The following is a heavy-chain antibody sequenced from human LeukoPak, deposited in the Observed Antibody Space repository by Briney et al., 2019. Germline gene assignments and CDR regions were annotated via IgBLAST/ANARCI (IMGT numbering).Heavy chain of an antibody. CDR2: ISAYNGNT. J-gene: IGHJ4*02. CDR1: GYTFTSYG. D-gene: IGHD2-15*01. Sequence: GASVKVSCKASGYTFTSYGISWVRQAPGQGLEWMGWISAYNGNTNYAQKLQGRVTMTTDTSTSTAYMELRSLRSEDTAVYYCARDGNGILSHHFDYWGQGTLVTVSS. CDR3: ARDGNGILSHHFDY. V-gene: IGHV1-18*01.